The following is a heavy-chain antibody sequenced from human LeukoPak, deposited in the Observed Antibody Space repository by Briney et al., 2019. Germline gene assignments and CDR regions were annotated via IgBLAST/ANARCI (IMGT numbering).Heavy chain of an antibody. J-gene: IGHJ5*02. CDR3: ARHEYPSIAAAGHTSRFDP. CDR1: GGSPSGYY. D-gene: IGHD6-13*01. CDR2: INHSGST. Sequence: PSETLSLTCAVYGGSPSGYYWSWIRQPPGKGLEWIGEINHSGSTNYNPSLTSRVTISVDTAKNQFSLKLSSVTAADTAVYYCARHEYPSIAAAGHTSRFDPWGQGTLVTVSS. V-gene: IGHV4-34*01.